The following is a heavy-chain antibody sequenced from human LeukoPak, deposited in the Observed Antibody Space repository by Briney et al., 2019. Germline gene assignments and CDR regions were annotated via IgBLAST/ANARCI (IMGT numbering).Heavy chain of an antibody. CDR1: GFTFSSYW. Sequence: GGSLRLSCAASGFTFSSYWMSWVRQAPGKGLEWVANIKQDGSEKYYVDSVKGRFTISRDNAKNSLYLQMNSLGAEDTAVYYCARDSGQWAFDIWGQGTMVSVSS. CDR2: IKQDGSEK. D-gene: IGHD5-12*01. J-gene: IGHJ3*02. V-gene: IGHV3-7*01. CDR3: ARDSGQWAFDI.